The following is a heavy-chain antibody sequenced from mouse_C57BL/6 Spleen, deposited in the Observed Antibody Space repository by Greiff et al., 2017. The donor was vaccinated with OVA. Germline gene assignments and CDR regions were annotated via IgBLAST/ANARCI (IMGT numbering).Heavy chain of an antibody. CDR3: ARHDNRAMDY. V-gene: IGHV5-15*04. J-gene: IGHJ4*01. Sequence: EVMLVESGGGLVQPGGSLKLSCAASGFTFSDYGMAWVRQAPRKGPEWVAFISNLAYSIYYADTVTGRFTISRENAKNTLYLEMSSLRSEDTAMYYCARHDNRAMDYWGQGTSVTVSS. CDR1: GFTFSDYG. D-gene: IGHD2-14*01. CDR2: ISNLAYSI.